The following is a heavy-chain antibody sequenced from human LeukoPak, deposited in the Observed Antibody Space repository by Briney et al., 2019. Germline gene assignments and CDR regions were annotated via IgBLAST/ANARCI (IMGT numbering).Heavy chain of an antibody. CDR3: ARDLGTNDAFDI. J-gene: IGHJ3*02. D-gene: IGHD7-27*01. Sequence: PGGSLRLSCAASGFTFSSYSMNWVRQAPGKGLEWVSYISSSSSTIYYAHSVKGRFTISRDNSKNTVYLQMNSLRAEDTAVYFCARDLGTNDAFDIWGQGTMLTVSS. V-gene: IGHV3-48*01. CDR1: GFTFSSYS. CDR2: ISSSSSTI.